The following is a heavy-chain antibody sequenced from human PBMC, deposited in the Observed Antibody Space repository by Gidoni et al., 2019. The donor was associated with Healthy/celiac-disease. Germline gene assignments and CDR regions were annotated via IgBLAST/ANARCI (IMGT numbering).Heavy chain of an antibody. J-gene: IGHJ3*02. D-gene: IGHD6-19*01. Sequence: EVQLVQSGAEVKKPGESRRISCKGSGYSFTSYWISWVRHMPGKGLEWMGRIDPSDSYTTYRPSFQGHFTISADKSISTAYLQWSSLKASDTAMYYCARHGAVAGLDAFDIWGQGTMVTVSS. CDR1: GYSFTSYW. CDR2: IDPSDSYT. V-gene: IGHV5-10-1*03. CDR3: ARHGAVAGLDAFDI.